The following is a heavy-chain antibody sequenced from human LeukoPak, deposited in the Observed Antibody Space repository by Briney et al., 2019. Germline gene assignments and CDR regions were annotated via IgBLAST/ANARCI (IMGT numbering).Heavy chain of an antibody. V-gene: IGHV1-24*01. CDR2: FDPEDGET. Sequence: ASVKVSCKVSGYTLTELSMHWVRQAPGKGLEWMGGFDPEDGETIYAQKFQGRVTMTEDTSTDTAYMELSGLRSEDTAVYYCATDRYVMATNPWAVWGQGTTVTVSS. CDR3: ATDRYVMATNPWAV. CDR1: GYTLTELS. J-gene: IGHJ6*02. D-gene: IGHD5-12*01.